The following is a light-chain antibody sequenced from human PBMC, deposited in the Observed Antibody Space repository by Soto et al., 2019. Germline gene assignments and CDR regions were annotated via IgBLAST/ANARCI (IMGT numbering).Light chain of an antibody. Sequence: EIGLTQSPATLSLSPGERATLSCRSSQSVSSYLAWYQQKPGQAPRLLIYDASNRATGIPARFSGSGSGTDFTLTISSLKPEDFAVYYCQQRSNWPSFTIGPRSKVDIK. CDR2: DAS. CDR1: QSVSSY. J-gene: IGKJ3*01. CDR3: QQRSNWPSFT. V-gene: IGKV3-11*01.